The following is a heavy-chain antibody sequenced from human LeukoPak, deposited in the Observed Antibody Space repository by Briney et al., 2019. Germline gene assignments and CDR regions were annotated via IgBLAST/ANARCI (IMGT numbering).Heavy chain of an antibody. V-gene: IGHV3-21*01. Sequence: PGGSLRLSCAASGFTFSSYSMNWVRQAPGKGLEWVSSISSSSSYIYYADSVKGRFTISRDNAKNSLYLQMNSLRAEDTAVYYCARGSGATYSSSWYSDYWGQGTLVTVSS. CDR1: GFTFSSYS. CDR2: ISSSSSYI. D-gene: IGHD6-13*01. CDR3: ARGSGATYSSSWYSDY. J-gene: IGHJ4*02.